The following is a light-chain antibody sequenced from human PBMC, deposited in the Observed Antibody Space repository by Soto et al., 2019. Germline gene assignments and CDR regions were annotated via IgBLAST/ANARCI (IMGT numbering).Light chain of an antibody. CDR3: SSSTSSSTRV. CDR2: DVS. J-gene: IGLJ3*02. Sequence: QSALTQPASVSGSPGQSITISCTGTSRDVGGYNYVSWYQQHPGKAPKLMIYDVSNRPSGVSNRFAGSKSGNTAPPTISGPQAEDEADYYCSSSTSSSTRVFGRGTQLTVL. CDR1: SRDVGGYNY. V-gene: IGLV2-14*01.